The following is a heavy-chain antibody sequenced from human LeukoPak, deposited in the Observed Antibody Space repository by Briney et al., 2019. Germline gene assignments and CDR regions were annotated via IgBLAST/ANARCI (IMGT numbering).Heavy chain of an antibody. J-gene: IGHJ3*02. CDR1: GLTFSSYS. Sequence: GGSLRLSCAASGLTFSSYSMNWVRQAPGKGLEWVSSISSSSSYIYYAGSVKGRFTISRDNAKNSLYLQMNSLRAEDTAVYYCARDLPLRRGDAFDIWGQGTMVTVSS. V-gene: IGHV3-21*01. D-gene: IGHD3-10*01. CDR3: ARDLPLRRGDAFDI. CDR2: ISSSSSYI.